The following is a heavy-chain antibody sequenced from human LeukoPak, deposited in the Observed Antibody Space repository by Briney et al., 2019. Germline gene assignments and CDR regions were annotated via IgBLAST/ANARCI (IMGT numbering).Heavy chain of an antibody. D-gene: IGHD1-26*01. CDR2: FYHSGST. Sequence: SETLSLTCTVSGGSFSGDSSSRKCWSWIREPPGKGLEWIGYFYHSGSTDYNPSLKSRVTISVDTSKNQFSLKLSSVTAADTAVYYCARWDYYDAMDVWGQGTTVTVSS. CDR3: ARWDYYDAMDV. V-gene: IGHV4-59*08. CDR1: GGSFSGDSSSRKC. J-gene: IGHJ6*02.